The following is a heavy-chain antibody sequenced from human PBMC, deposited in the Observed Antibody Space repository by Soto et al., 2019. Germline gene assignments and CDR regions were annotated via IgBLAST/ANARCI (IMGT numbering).Heavy chain of an antibody. Sequence: ASVKVSCKVSGYTLTDLSMHWVRQAPGKGLEWMGGFDPEDGETIYAQKFQGRVTMTEDTSTDTAYMELGSLRSEDTAVYYCATDGVPPENYDFWSGPFDYWGQGTLVTVSS. CDR1: GYTLTDLS. CDR3: ATDGVPPENYDFWSGPFDY. CDR2: FDPEDGET. J-gene: IGHJ4*02. V-gene: IGHV1-24*01. D-gene: IGHD3-3*01.